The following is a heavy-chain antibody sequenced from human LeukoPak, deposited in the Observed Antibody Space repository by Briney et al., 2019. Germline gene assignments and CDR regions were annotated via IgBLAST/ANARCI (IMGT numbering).Heavy chain of an antibody. CDR3: AKAGSIRFDY. CDR1: GLTFSSYG. D-gene: IGHD1-26*01. Sequence: PGRSLRLSCAASGLTFSSYGMHWVRQAPGKGLEWVSGISGRDGSTYYADSVKGRFTISRDNAKNTLYLQMNSLRAEDTAVYYCAKAGSIRFDYWGQGTLVTVSS. V-gene: IGHV3-23*01. CDR2: ISGRDGST. J-gene: IGHJ4*02.